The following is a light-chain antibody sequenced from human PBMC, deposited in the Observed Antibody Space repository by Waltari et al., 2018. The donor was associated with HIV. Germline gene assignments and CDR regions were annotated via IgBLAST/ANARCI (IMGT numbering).Light chain of an antibody. CDR2: EVT. V-gene: IGLV2-8*01. CDR1: SSALRAYDF. J-gene: IGLJ2*01. Sequence: QSALTQPPSASGSLGQSVTISCTGSSSALRAYDFVPWFQQHPHSAPKLLLYEVTRRPSTVSDRFSGSRSGNTAFLTVAGLQPDDEATYFCSSYGDSLKVLFGGGTNVTVL. CDR3: SSYGDSLKVL.